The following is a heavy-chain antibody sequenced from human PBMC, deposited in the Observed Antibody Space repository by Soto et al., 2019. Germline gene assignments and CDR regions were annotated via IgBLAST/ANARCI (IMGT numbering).Heavy chain of an antibody. J-gene: IGHJ6*02. V-gene: IGHV4-59*01. Sequence: PSETLSLTCTVSGGSISSYYWSWIRQPPGKGLEWIGYIYYSGSTNYNPSLKSRVTISVDTSKNQFSLKLSSVTAADTAVYYCAIISPAAAGTDSYYGMDVWGQGTTVTVSS. CDR2: IYYSGST. CDR3: AIISPAAAGTDSYYGMDV. CDR1: GGSISSYY. D-gene: IGHD6-13*01.